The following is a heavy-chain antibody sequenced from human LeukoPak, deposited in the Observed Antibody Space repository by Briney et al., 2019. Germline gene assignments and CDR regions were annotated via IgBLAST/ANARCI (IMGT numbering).Heavy chain of an antibody. Sequence: LSGGSLRLSCAASGFTFSGSAMHWVRHASGKGLEWVGRIRSKANSYATAYAASVKGRFTISRDDSKNTAYLQMNSLKTEDTAVYYCTGKMAVDDYWGQGTLVTVSS. D-gene: IGHD5-24*01. J-gene: IGHJ4*02. CDR2: IRSKANSYAT. CDR1: GFTFSGSA. CDR3: TGKMAVDDY. V-gene: IGHV3-73*01.